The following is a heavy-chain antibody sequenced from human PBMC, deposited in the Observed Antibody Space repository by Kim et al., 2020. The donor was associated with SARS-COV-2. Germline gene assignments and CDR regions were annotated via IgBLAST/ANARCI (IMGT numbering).Heavy chain of an antibody. Sequence: GGSLRLSCAASRFTFSSYVMSWVRQAPGKGLEWVSAISGSGGSTYYADSVKGRFTISRDNSKNTLYLQMNSLRVEDTAVYYCAKDEHYDSSGYYFWGQGTLVTVSS. CDR3: AKDEHYDSSGYYF. CDR1: RFTFSSYV. CDR2: ISGSGGST. V-gene: IGHV3-23*01. D-gene: IGHD3-22*01. J-gene: IGHJ4*02.